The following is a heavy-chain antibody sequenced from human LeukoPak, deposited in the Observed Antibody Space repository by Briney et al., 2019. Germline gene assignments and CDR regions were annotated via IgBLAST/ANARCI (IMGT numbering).Heavy chain of an antibody. D-gene: IGHD4-17*01. V-gene: IGHV4-4*02. J-gene: IGHJ4*02. CDR1: GGSISTSYW. Sequence: PSETLSLTCGVSGGSISTSYWWSWVRQPPGKGLEWIGEIYHSGSTNYNPSLKSRVTISVDTSKNQFSLKLSSVTAADTAVYYCARVRYGDYVDYWGQGTLVTVSS. CDR2: IYHSGST. CDR3: ARVRYGDYVDY.